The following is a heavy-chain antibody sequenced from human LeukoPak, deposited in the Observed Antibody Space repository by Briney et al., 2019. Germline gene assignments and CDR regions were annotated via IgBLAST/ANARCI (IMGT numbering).Heavy chain of an antibody. CDR3: ARDAATEIYYYYYMGV. CDR2: ISSNGVST. Sequence: SGGSLRLSCAASGFTFSSYAMHWVRQAPGKGLEYVSAISSNGVSTYYANSVKGRFTISRDNSKNTLYLQMGSLRTEDMAVYYCARDAATEIYYYYYMGVWGKGTAVTVSS. V-gene: IGHV3-64*01. J-gene: IGHJ6*03. D-gene: IGHD6-25*01. CDR1: GFTFSSYA.